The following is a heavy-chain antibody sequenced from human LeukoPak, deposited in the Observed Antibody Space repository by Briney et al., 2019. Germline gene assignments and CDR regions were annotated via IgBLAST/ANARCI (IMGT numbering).Heavy chain of an antibody. J-gene: IGHJ6*02. D-gene: IGHD1-20*01. CDR2: ISYDGSNK. V-gene: IGHV3-30*14. Sequence: QPGGSLRLSCAASGFTFSSYAMHWVRQAPGKGLEWVAVISYDGSNKYYADSVKGRFTISRDNSKNTLYLQMNSLRAEDTALYYCARGKPVTGTPDYYSYGMDVWGQGTMVTVSS. CDR3: ARGKPVTGTPDYYSYGMDV. CDR1: GFTFSSYA.